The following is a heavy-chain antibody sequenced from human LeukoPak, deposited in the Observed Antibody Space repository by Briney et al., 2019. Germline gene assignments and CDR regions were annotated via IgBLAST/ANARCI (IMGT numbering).Heavy chain of an antibody. V-gene: IGHV3-30*18. CDR1: RFTFSTYG. CDR2: ISYDGSYT. J-gene: IGHJ4*02. Sequence: GGSLRLSCAASRFTFSTYGMHWVRQAPGKGLEWVAVISYDGSYTSYADSVKGRFTISRDNSKNTLYLQMNSLRAEDTAVYCCAKDAGDGSYHFYYFDYWGQGTLVTVSS. CDR3: AKDAGDGSYHFYYFDY. D-gene: IGHD1-26*01.